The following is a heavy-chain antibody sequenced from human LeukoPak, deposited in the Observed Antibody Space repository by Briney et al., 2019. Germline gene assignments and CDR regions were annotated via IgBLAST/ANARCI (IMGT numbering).Heavy chain of an antibody. CDR3: ARARKTKQTNSNYDY. J-gene: IGHJ4*02. V-gene: IGHV3-7*01. Sequence: GGSLRLSCAASGFTFSSYWMSWVRQAPGKGLEWVANIKQDGSEKYYVDSVKGRFTISRDNAKDSLYLQMNSLRAEDTAVYYCARARKTKQTNSNYDYWGQGTLVTVSS. D-gene: IGHD4-11*01. CDR2: IKQDGSEK. CDR1: GFTFSSYW.